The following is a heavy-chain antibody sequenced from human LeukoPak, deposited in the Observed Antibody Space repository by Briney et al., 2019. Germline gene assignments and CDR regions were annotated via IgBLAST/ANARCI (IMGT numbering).Heavy chain of an antibody. CDR1: GGSISNYY. V-gene: IGHV4-59*01. D-gene: IGHD6-13*01. CDR3: ARGGPYSSSWSAFDY. CDR2: IYYSGST. Sequence: SETLSLTCTVSGGSISNYYWSWIRQPPGKGLEWIGYIYYSGSTNYNPSLKSRVTISVDTSKNQFSLKLSSVTAADTAVYYCARGGPYSSSWSAFDYWGQGTLVTVSS. J-gene: IGHJ4*02.